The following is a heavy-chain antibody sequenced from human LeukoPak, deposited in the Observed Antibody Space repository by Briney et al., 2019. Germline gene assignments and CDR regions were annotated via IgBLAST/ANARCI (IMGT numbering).Heavy chain of an antibody. CDR2: IYPGDSNT. D-gene: IGHD6-13*01. V-gene: IGHV5-51*01. CDR3: ARYLAATGTGWFDP. J-gene: IGHJ5*02. CDR1: GYSFGSYW. Sequence: GESLKISCKGSGYSFGSYWIGWVRQMPGKGLEWMGTIYPGDSNTKYSPSFQGQVTISADKSITTAYLQWNSLKASDTTIYYCARYLAATGTGWFDPWGQGTLVTVSS.